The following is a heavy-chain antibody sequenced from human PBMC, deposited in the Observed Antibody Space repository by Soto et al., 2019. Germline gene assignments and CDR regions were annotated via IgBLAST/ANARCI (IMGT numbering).Heavy chain of an antibody. CDR1: GFTFSSHA. Sequence: EVQLLESGGGLVQPGGSLRLSCAASGFTFSSHAMSWVRQAPGKGLEWVSAISGSRVSTYFADSVKGRFTISRDNSKNTLYLQMISLRAEDTAIYYCAKTKGIGYFYFYGMKVWGQGTTVTVSS. J-gene: IGHJ6*02. V-gene: IGHV3-23*01. D-gene: IGHD6-13*01. CDR2: ISGSRVST. CDR3: AKTKGIGYFYFYGMKV.